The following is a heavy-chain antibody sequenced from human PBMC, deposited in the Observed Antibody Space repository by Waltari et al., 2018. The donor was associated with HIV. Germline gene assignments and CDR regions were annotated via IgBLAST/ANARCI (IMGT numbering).Heavy chain of an antibody. V-gene: IGHV4-39*02. CDR2: IYHSGST. CDR1: GGSISSSSYY. D-gene: IGHD6-6*01. CDR3: ARDMGVGIAARRGWFDP. J-gene: IGHJ5*02. Sequence: QLQLQESGPGLVKPSEPLPLTCTVSGGSISSSSYYWDCIRQSPGKGLEWIGSIYHSGSTYYNPSLRSRVIISVDTSKNQFSLKLSSVSAADTAIYYCARDMGVGIAARRGWFDPWGQGTLVTVSS.